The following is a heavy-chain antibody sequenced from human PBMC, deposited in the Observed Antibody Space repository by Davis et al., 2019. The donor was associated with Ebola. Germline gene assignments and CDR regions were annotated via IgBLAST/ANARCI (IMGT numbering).Heavy chain of an antibody. J-gene: IGHJ3*01. D-gene: IGHD1-14*01. CDR2: IYYTGST. Sequence: PSETLSLTCTVSGGSVSSSDSYWSWIRQPPGKGLEWIGLIYYTGSTYYNPSLESRATISLDKSKNQFSLRLNSVTVADTAVYFCARRMTTAGIGAFDVWGQGTMLTVSS. CDR3: ARRMTTAGIGAFDV. V-gene: IGHV4-30-4*01. CDR1: GGSVSSSDSY.